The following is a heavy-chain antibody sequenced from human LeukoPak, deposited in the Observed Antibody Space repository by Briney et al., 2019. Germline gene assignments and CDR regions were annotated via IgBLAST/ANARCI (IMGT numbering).Heavy chain of an antibody. D-gene: IGHD6-13*01. J-gene: IGHJ5*02. V-gene: IGHV1-69*04. CDR1: GGTFSSYA. CDR2: IIPIFGIA. Sequence: GASVKVSCKASGGTFSSYAISWVRQAPGQGLEWMGRIIPIFGIANYAQKFQGRVTITADKSTSTAYMELGSLRSEDTAVYYCARGSSSWFNWFDPWGQGTLVTVSS. CDR3: ARGSSSWFNWFDP.